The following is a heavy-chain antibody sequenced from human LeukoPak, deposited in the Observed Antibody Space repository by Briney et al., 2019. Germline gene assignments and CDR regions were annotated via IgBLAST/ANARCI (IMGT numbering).Heavy chain of an antibody. J-gene: IGHJ5*02. Sequence: GASVKVSCKASGYTFSSYAMHWVRQAPGQRLEWMGWINAGNDNTKYSQKFQGRVTITRDTSASTAYMELSSLRSEDTAVYYCARVYYDILTGPYYSNWFDPWGQGTLVTVSS. CDR1: GYTFSSYA. V-gene: IGHV1-3*01. CDR2: INAGNDNT. D-gene: IGHD3-9*01. CDR3: ARVYYDILTGPYYSNWFDP.